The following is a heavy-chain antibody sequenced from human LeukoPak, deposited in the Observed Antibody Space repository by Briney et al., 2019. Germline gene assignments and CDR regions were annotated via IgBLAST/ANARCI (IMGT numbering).Heavy chain of an antibody. CDR3: ARIGGWHVSGQYWFDP. CDR1: GGTFISYA. Sequence: ASVKVSCKASGGTFISYAISWVRQAPGQGLEWMGGIIPIFGTANYAQKFQGRVTITADESTSTAYMELSSLRSEDTAVYYCARIGGWHVSGQYWFDPWGQGTLVTVSS. J-gene: IGHJ5*02. V-gene: IGHV1-69*13. D-gene: IGHD6-19*01. CDR2: IIPIFGTA.